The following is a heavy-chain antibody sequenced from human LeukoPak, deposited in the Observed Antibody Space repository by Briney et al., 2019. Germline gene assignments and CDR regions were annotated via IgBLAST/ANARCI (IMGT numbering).Heavy chain of an antibody. J-gene: IGHJ4*02. CDR2: ISGSGGKT. CDR1: GFTLSSYG. Sequence: PGGSLRLSCAASGFTLSSYGMSWVRQAPGKGLEWVSGISGSGGKTYYVDSVKGRFTISRDNSKNTLYLQMNSLRAEDTAVYYCAKDYGPLSSYWGQGILVTVSS. CDR3: AKDYGPLSSY. V-gene: IGHV3-23*01. D-gene: IGHD4-17*01.